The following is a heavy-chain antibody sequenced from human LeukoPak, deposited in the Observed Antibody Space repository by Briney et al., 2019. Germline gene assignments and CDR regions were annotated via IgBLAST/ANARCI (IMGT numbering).Heavy chain of an antibody. Sequence: GESLKISCKGSGYSFSDFWIVWVRQMPGQGLEWMGIIYPGDSDTRYSPSFQGQVTISADKSISTAYLQWSSLKASDTAMYYCARHLKGGYKAFDYWGQGTLVTVSS. V-gene: IGHV5-51*01. CDR2: IYPGDSDT. D-gene: IGHD3-22*01. J-gene: IGHJ4*02. CDR1: GYSFSDFW. CDR3: ARHLKGGYKAFDY.